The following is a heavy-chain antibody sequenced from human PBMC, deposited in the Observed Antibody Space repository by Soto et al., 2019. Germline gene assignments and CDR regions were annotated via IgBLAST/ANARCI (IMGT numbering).Heavy chain of an antibody. D-gene: IGHD3-10*01. CDR2: IYYSGST. CDR1: GGSISSGGYY. J-gene: IGHJ4*02. CDR3: ARVSAMAPSYYGSGSYTDY. Sequence: QVQLQESGPGLVKPSQTLSLTCTVSGGSISSGGYYWSWIRQHPGKGLEWIGYIYYSGSTYYNPSLKSRVTISVDKSKNQFSLKLSSVTAADTAVYYCARVSAMAPSYYGSGSYTDYWGQGTLVTVSS. V-gene: IGHV4-31*03.